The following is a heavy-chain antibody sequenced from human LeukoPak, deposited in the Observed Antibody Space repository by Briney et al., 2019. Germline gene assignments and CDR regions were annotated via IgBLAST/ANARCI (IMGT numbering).Heavy chain of an antibody. CDR3: AAQYYYGSGSYYDAEYFQH. J-gene: IGHJ1*01. V-gene: IGHV4-59*01. CDR1: GGSISSYY. CDR2: IYHSGST. Sequence: SETLSLTCTVSGGSISSYYWTWIRQPPGKGLEWIGYIYHSGSTNYNPSLKSRVTTSVDTSKNQFSLKLSSVTAADTAVYYCAAQYYYGSGSYYDAEYFQHWGQGTLVTVSS. D-gene: IGHD3-10*01.